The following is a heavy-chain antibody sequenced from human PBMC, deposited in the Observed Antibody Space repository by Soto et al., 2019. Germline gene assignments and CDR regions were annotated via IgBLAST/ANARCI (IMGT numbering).Heavy chain of an antibody. CDR2: ISSNNGKT. CDR1: GYSFTTYG. Sequence: ASVKVSCKTSGYSFTTYGISWVRQAPGQGLEWMGWISSNNGKTKYAQKFQGRVTITADKSTNTAYMELSSLRSEDTAVYYCARDREYSYGPFDYWGQGTLVTVSS. V-gene: IGHV1-18*01. D-gene: IGHD5-18*01. CDR3: ARDREYSYGPFDY. J-gene: IGHJ4*02.